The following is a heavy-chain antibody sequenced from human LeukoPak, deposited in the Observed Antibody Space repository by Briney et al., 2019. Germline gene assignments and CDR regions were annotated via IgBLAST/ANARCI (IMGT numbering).Heavy chain of an antibody. CDR1: GYTFTGDY. CDR3: ARTLEGHYYGSGSYYPLGY. J-gene: IGHJ4*02. Sequence: ASVKVSCKASGYTFTGDYMHWVRQAPGQGLEWMGWINPNSGGTNYAQKFQGRVTMTRDTSISTAYMELSRLRSDDTAVYCCARTLEGHYYGSGSYYPLGYWGQGTLVTVSS. V-gene: IGHV1-2*02. CDR2: INPNSGGT. D-gene: IGHD3-10*01.